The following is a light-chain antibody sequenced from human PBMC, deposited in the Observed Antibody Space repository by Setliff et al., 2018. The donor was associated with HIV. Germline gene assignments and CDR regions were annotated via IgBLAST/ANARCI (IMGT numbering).Light chain of an antibody. J-gene: IGLJ1*01. CDR1: SSDVGSYNL. CDR3: VAYTRYDTYV. V-gene: IGLV2-23*02. Sequence: SALTQPASVSGSPGQSITISCTGTSSDVGSYNLVSWYQQHPGKAPKLMIYEVSKRPSGVSNRFSGSKSGNTASLTISGLQAEDEADYYCVAYTRYDTYVFGSGTKGTVL. CDR2: EVS.